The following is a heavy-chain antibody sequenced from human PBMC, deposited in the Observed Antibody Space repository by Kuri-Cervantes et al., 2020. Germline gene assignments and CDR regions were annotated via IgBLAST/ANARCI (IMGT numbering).Heavy chain of an antibody. D-gene: IGHD5-12*01. Sequence: ASVKVSCKASGYTFTSYAMHWVRQAPGQRLEWMGWSNAGNGNTKYSQEFQGRVTITRDTSASTAYMELSSLRSEDMAVYYCARVRGDNSGYEGGDYYYGMDVWGQGTTVTVSS. CDR3: ARVRGDNSGYEGGDYYYGMDV. J-gene: IGHJ6*02. V-gene: IGHV1-3*02. CDR2: SNAGNGNT. CDR1: GYTFTSYA.